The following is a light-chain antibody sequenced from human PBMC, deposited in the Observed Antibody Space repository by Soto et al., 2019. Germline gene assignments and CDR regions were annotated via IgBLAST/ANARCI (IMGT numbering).Light chain of an antibody. CDR2: DVS. CDR1: ITDVGSSNY. J-gene: IGLJ2*01. CDR3: SSYTTTSTGV. V-gene: IGLV2-14*01. Sequence: QSVLTQPASVSGSPGQSITISCTGTITDVGSSNYVSWYKQHPGKAPKLMIYDVSNRPSGVSNRFSGSKSGNTASLTISGLQAEDEADYYCSSYTTTSTGVFGGGTQLTVL.